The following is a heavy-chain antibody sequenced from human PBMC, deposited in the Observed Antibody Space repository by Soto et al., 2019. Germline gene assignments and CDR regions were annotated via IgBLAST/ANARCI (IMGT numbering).Heavy chain of an antibody. CDR3: AKVWHSSSWSRYYYYYGMDV. D-gene: IGHD6-13*01. CDR2: ISYDGSNK. J-gene: IGHJ6*02. Sequence: GGSLRLSCAASGFTFSSYGMHWVRQAPGKGLEWVAVISYDGSNKYYADSVKGRFTISRDNSKNTLYLQMNSLRAEDTAVYYCAKVWHSSSWSRYYYYYGMDVWGQGTTVTVSS. CDR1: GFTFSSYG. V-gene: IGHV3-30*18.